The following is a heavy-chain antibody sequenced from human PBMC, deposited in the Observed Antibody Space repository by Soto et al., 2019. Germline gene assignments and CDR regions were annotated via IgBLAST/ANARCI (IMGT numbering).Heavy chain of an antibody. D-gene: IGHD2-2*01. V-gene: IGHV4-59*08. CDR3: ARGGFCSSTSCYPDS. CDR1: GGSISSYY. CDR2: MYYSGST. Sequence: QVQLQESGPGLLKPSETLSLTCSVSGGSISSYYWSWIRQPLGKGLEWIGYMYYSGSTTYNPSLQSRVPLPXAXSXXPFSLRRSPVTAADTAVYYCARGGFCSSTSCYPDSWGQGTLVTVSS. J-gene: IGHJ4*02.